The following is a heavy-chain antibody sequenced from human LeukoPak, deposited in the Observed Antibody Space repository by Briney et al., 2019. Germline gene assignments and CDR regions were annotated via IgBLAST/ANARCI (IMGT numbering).Heavy chain of an antibody. Sequence: GASVKVSCKASGYTFTGYYMHWVRQAPGQGLEWVGWINPNSGGTNYAQKFQGRVTMTRDTSISTAYMELSRLRSDDTAVYYCARGLTYYYDSSGYHPAWGQGTLVTVSS. CDR2: INPNSGGT. CDR1: GYTFTGYY. J-gene: IGHJ5*02. D-gene: IGHD3-22*01. CDR3: ARGLTYYYDSSGYHPA. V-gene: IGHV1-2*02.